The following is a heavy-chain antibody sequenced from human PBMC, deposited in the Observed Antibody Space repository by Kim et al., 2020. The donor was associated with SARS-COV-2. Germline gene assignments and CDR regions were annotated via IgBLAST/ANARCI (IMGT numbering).Heavy chain of an antibody. Sequence: GGSLRLSCEASGFTFSSYWMNWVRQGPGKGLVWVSRIKSDGSDTHYADSVKGRFTISRDNAKNTLHLQLNSLGVEDTAIYYCARGSFQQGFDPWGQGTLSPSPQ. V-gene: IGHV3-74*01. J-gene: IGHJ5*02. CDR1: GFTFSSYW. CDR3: ARGSFQQGFDP. CDR2: IKSDGSDT. D-gene: IGHD6-13*01.